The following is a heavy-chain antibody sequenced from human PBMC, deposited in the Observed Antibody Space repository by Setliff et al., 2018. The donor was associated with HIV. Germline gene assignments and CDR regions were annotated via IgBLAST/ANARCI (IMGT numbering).Heavy chain of an antibody. CDR1: GYTFTSCF. D-gene: IGHD4-4*01. J-gene: IGHJ4*02. CDR3: VKEYHTEVTDTRVANYFDY. Sequence: ASVKVSCKVSGYTFTSCFMHWVRQAPGQGLEYMGIINPSDGTTDYTQKFQDRVTMTSDTSTSTVYMELRSLRSEDTAIYYCVKEYHTEVTDTRVANYFDYWGQGTLVTV. CDR2: INPSDGTT. V-gene: IGHV1-46*01.